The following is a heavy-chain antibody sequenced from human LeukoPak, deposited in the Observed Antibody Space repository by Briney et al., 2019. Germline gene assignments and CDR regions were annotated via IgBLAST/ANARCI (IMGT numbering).Heavy chain of an antibody. Sequence: ASVKVSCKVSGYTLTELSMHWVRQAPGKGLEWMGGFDPEDGETIYAQKFQGRVTMTEDTSTDTAYMELSSLRSEDTAVYYCATQLVQGYYYGMDVWGQGTTVTVSS. CDR1: GYTLTELS. D-gene: IGHD6-13*01. J-gene: IGHJ6*02. CDR2: FDPEDGET. CDR3: ATQLVQGYYYGMDV. V-gene: IGHV1-24*01.